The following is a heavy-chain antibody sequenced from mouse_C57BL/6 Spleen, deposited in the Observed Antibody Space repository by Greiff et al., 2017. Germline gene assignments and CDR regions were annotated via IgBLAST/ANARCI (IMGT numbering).Heavy chain of an antibody. V-gene: IGHV1-50*01. Sequence: QVQLQQPGAELVKPGASVKLSCKASGYTFTSYWMQWVKQRPGQGLEWIGEIDPSDSYTNYNQKFKGKATLTVDTSSSTAYMQLSSLTSEDSAVYYCARSVITTAVAEGNAMDYWGQGTSVTVSS. CDR3: ARSVITTAVAEGNAMDY. J-gene: IGHJ4*01. D-gene: IGHD1-1*01. CDR1: GYTFTSYW. CDR2: IDPSDSYT.